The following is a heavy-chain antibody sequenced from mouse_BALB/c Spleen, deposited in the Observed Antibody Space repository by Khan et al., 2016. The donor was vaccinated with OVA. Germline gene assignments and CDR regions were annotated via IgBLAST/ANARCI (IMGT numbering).Heavy chain of an antibody. V-gene: IGHV1-7*01. CDR2: INPSTAYT. CDR3: ARRGRGCDVDY. Sequence: VQLQESGAELAKPGASVKMSCKASGYTFINYWILWVKQRPGQGLEWIGYINPSTAYTEYNQNFKDKATLTADNSSSTAYMQMSSLTSEGSAVYYCARRGRGCDVDYWGQGTTLTVSS. J-gene: IGHJ2*01. CDR1: GYTFINYW. D-gene: IGHD2-13*01.